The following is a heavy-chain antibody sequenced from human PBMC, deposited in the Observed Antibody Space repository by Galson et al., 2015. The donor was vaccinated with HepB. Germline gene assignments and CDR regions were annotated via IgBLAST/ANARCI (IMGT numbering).Heavy chain of an antibody. CDR3: ASAPSGYDVDY. J-gene: IGHJ4*02. CDR2: ISPSSKDI. CDR1: GFTFSAYS. V-gene: IGHV3-21*01. Sequence: SLRLSCAASGFTFSAYSMNWVRQAPGKGLEWVSCISPSSKDIYYADSVQGRFTISRDNAKNSLYLQMNSLRGEDTAVYYCASAPSGYDVDYWGQGTLVTVSS. D-gene: IGHD3-22*01.